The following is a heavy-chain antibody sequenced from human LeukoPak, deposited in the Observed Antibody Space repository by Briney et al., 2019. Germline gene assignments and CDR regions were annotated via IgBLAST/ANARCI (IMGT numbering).Heavy chain of an antibody. V-gene: IGHV4-61*02. CDR2: IYTSGST. Sequence: NTSETPSLTCTVSGGSISSGSYYWSWIRQPAGKGLEWIGRIYTSGSTNYNPSLKSRVTISVDTSKNQFSLKLSSVTAADTAVYYCATSITIFGVANDAFDIWGQGTMVTVSS. J-gene: IGHJ3*02. D-gene: IGHD3-3*01. CDR3: ATSITIFGVANDAFDI. CDR1: GGSISSGSYY.